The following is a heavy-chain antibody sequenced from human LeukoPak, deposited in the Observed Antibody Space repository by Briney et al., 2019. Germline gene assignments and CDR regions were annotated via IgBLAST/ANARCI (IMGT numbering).Heavy chain of an antibody. V-gene: IGHV3-74*03. CDR1: GFPFSSYW. J-gene: IGHJ4*02. CDR2: ISGDGTIK. CDR3: SRSQFDY. Sequence: GGSLRLSCEPSGFPFSSYWMLWVRQAPGKGLVWVSRISGDGTIKTYADFVRGRFTISRDNTKNILYLQMNSLKVEDTATYCCSRSQFDYWGQGVLVTVSP.